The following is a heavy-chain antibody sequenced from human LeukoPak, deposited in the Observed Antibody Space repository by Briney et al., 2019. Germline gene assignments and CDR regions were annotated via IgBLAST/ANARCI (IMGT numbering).Heavy chain of an antibody. D-gene: IGHD3-3*01. J-gene: IGHJ4*02. CDR2: ISSNGGST. CDR1: GFTFSSYA. V-gene: IGHV3-64*01. Sequence: GGSPRLSCAASGFTFSSYAMHWVRQAPGKGLEYVSAISSNGGSTYYANSVKGRFTISRDNSKNTLYLQMGSLRAEDMAVYYCARAWGNYDFWSGYYFDYWGQGTLVTVSS. CDR3: ARAWGNYDFWSGYYFDY.